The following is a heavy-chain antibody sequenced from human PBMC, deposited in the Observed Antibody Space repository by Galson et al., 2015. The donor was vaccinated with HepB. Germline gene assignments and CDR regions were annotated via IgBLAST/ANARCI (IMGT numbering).Heavy chain of an antibody. Sequence: SVKVSCKASGYTFTSYDINWVRQATGQGLEWMGWMNPNSGNTGYAQKFQGRVTMTRNTSISTAYMELSSLRSEDTAVYYCARGDSSSWGIDYWGQGTLVTVSS. CDR1: GYTFTSYD. CDR3: ARGDSSSWGIDY. CDR2: MNPNSGNT. J-gene: IGHJ4*02. V-gene: IGHV1-8*01. D-gene: IGHD6-13*01.